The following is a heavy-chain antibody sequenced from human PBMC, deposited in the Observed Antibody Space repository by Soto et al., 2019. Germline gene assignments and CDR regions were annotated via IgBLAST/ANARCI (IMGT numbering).Heavy chain of an antibody. J-gene: IGHJ4*02. CDR2: LWSDGSNN. V-gene: IGHV3-33*01. CDR3: ARGKDLGYFDY. CDR1: GFTLSSCD. Sequence: QVQMVESGGGVVQPGRAVRLTCAAFGFTLSSCDMHWVRQAPGKGLEWVAVLWSDGSNNYNVESVKGRSTISRDSARNMLFLQMNSLRVEDTAVYYCARGKDLGYFDYWGQGTLVTVSA.